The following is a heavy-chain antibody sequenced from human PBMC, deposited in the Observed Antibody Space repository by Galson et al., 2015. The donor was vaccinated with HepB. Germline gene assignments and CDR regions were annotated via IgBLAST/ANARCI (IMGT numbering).Heavy chain of an antibody. CDR3: GRENILTGYYFFDY. CDR2: IWHDGSDT. Sequence: SLRLSCAASGFIFSRYAMHWVRQAPGKGLEWVAIIWHDGSDTYHADSVKGRFTISRDNSKNTLYLQMNSLRAEDTAVYYCGRENILTGYYFFDYWGQGTLVTVSS. D-gene: IGHD3-9*01. CDR1: GFIFSRYA. J-gene: IGHJ4*02. V-gene: IGHV3-33*01.